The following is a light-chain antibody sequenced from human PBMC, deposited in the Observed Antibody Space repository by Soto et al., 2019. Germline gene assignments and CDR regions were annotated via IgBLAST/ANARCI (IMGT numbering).Light chain of an antibody. CDR2: EGS. J-gene: IGLJ3*02. V-gene: IGLV2-23*01. CDR3: CSYAAWV. CDR1: SSDVGSYNL. Sequence: QSALTQPASVSGSPGQSITISCTGTSSDVGSYNLVSWYQQHPGKAPKLMIYEGSKRPSGVSNRFSGSKSGNTAFLTISGLQAEDEADYYCCSYAAWVFGGGTKLTVL.